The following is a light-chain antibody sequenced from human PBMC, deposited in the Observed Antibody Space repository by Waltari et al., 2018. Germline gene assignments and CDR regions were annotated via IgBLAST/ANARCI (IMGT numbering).Light chain of an antibody. J-gene: IGLJ1*01. V-gene: IGLV2-14*03. CDR1: SSDIRAYNF. CDR3: SSYTTGSTRYV. CDR2: DVN. Sequence: QSALTQPASLSGSPGQSITISCTGTSSDIRAYNFVSWYQKHPGKAPKVMIYDVNNRPSGVSSRFSGSKSGNTASLTISGLQAEDEADYYCSSYTTGSTRYVFGSGTKVTVL.